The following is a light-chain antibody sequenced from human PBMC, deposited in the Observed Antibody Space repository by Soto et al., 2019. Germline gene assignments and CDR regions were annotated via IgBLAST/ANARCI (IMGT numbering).Light chain of an antibody. J-gene: IGLJ1*01. CDR1: SSDVGRYNF. Sequence: ALAQPRSVSRSPGQSVTLSCTGTSSDVGRYNFVSWYQQHPDKAPALIIYDVTRRPSGVPDRFSGSKSGNTASLTISGLQAEDETDYYCCSYAGTYTSLLGTGTKVTVL. CDR2: DVT. CDR3: CSYAGTYTSL. V-gene: IGLV2-11*01.